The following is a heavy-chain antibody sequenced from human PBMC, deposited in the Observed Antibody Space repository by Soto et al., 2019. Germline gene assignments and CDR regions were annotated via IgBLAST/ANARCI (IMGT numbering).Heavy chain of an antibody. CDR2: INPNSGGT. CDR1: GYTFTGYY. D-gene: IGHD3-22*01. CDR3: ARDWNYYASSGYLLY. J-gene: IGHJ4*02. V-gene: IGHV1-2*04. Sequence: ASVKVSCKASGYTFTGYYMHWVRQAPGQGLEWMGWINPNSGGTNYAQKFQGWVTMTRDTSISTAYMELSRLRSDDTAVYYCARDWNYYASSGYLLYWGQGTLVTVSS.